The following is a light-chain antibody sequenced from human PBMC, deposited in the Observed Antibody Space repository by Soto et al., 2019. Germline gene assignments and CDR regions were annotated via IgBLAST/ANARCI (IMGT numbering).Light chain of an antibody. CDR3: SSFRSGSTWV. CDR2: EVS. J-gene: IGLJ3*02. CDR1: SSDVGAYNY. V-gene: IGLV2-14*01. Sequence: HSVLTQPPSASGSPGQSVTISCTGTSSDVGAYNYVSWYQQHPGKAPKLMIYEVSNRPSGVSNRFSGSKSGNTASLTISGLQAEDEADYYCSSFRSGSTWVFGGGTKLTVL.